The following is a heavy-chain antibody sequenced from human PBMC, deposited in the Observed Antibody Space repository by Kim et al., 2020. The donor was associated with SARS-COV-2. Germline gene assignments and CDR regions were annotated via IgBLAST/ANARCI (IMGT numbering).Heavy chain of an antibody. V-gene: IGHV1-2*02. CDR2: INPNSGGT. D-gene: IGHD2-2*01. Sequence: ASVKVSCKASGYTFTGYYMHWVRQAPGQGLEWMGWINPNSGGTNYAQKFQGRVTMTRDTSISTAYMELSRLRSDDTAVYYCARLPREEIVVVPAAKGSFDYWGQGTLVTVSS. J-gene: IGHJ4*02. CDR1: GYTFTGYY. CDR3: ARLPREEIVVVPAAKGSFDY.